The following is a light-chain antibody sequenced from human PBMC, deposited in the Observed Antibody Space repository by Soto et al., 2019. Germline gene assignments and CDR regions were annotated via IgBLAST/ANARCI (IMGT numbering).Light chain of an antibody. V-gene: IGLV1-47*01. CDR1: NSNIGSNY. J-gene: IGLJ2*01. Sequence: QSVLTQSPSASGTPGQRVTISCSGINSNIGSNYVHWYQQFPGTAPKVLIYRNSQRPSGVPDRFSGSKSGISASLAISGLRSEDEADYFCATWXXRXSGVVFGGGTQLTVL. CDR2: RNS. CDR3: ATWXXRXSGVV.